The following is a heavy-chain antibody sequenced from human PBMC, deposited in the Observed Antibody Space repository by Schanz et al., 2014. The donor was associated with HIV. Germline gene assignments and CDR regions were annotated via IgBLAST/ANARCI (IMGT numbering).Heavy chain of an antibody. CDR1: GYTFTDYF. Sequence: QVQLVQSGAAVKKPGASVKVSCKASGYTFTDYFVHWVRQAPGQGLEWMGWINPYDGSTSNAQKFQGRVTMTRDTSTSTVYMQLSSLTSDDTAVYYCAIPSSGWSTFDYWGQGTLVTVSS. V-gene: IGHV1-46*01. D-gene: IGHD6-19*01. CDR3: AIPSSGWSTFDY. J-gene: IGHJ4*02. CDR2: INPYDGST.